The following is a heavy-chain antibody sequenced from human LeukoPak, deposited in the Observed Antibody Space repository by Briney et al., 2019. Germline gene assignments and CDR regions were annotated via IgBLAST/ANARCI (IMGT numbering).Heavy chain of an antibody. Sequence: SETLSLTCTVSGGSITSSSHHWGWLRQPPGKGLEWIGRIYSSGSTNYNPSLKSRVTMSVDTSKKQFSLKLSSVTAADTAVYYCARSRAVVPDYWGQGTLVTVSS. D-gene: IGHD6-19*01. CDR1: GGSITSSSHH. CDR2: IYSSGST. J-gene: IGHJ4*02. V-gene: IGHV4-39*07. CDR3: ARSRAVVPDY.